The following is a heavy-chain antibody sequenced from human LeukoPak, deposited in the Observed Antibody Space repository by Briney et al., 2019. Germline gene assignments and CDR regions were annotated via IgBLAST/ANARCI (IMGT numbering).Heavy chain of an antibody. Sequence: GGSLRLSCAASGFTVSSNYMSWVRQAPGKGLEWVSVIYSDGRTYYADSVKGRFTISRDNSKNTLYLETNSLRAEDTAVYYCRNYYDSSGQQRVLDYWGQGTLVTVSS. CDR1: GFTVSSNY. V-gene: IGHV3-53*01. J-gene: IGHJ4*02. D-gene: IGHD3-22*01. CDR3: RNYYDSSGQQRVLDY. CDR2: IYSDGRT.